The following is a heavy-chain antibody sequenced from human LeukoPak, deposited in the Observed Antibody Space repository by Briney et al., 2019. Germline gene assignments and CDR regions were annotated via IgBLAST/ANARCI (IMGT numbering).Heavy chain of an antibody. CDR1: GFSFSGFG. D-gene: IGHD3-10*01. CDR3: AKGSGEDVDFDDY. Sequence: GGSLRLSCAVSGFSFSGFGMHWARQAPGKALEWVGIISYDGSKKYIADSVKGRFTISKDNSKNTLYIQMNSLRPEDTANYYCAKGSGEDVDFDDYWGQGALVTVSS. V-gene: IGHV3-30*18. CDR2: ISYDGSKK. J-gene: IGHJ4*02.